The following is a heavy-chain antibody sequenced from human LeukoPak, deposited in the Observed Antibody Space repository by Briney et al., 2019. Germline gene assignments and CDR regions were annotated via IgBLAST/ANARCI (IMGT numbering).Heavy chain of an antibody. D-gene: IGHD6-6*01. CDR2: IYTSGGT. CDR1: GGSISSGSYY. CDR3: ARGDTVAARPGRFDY. V-gene: IGHV4-61*09. J-gene: IGHJ4*02. Sequence: SETLSLTCTVSGGSISSGSYYWSWIRQPAGKGLEWIGHIYTSGGTNYNPSLKSRVTISVDTSKNQFSLKLSSVTAADTAVYYCARGDTVAARPGRFDYWGQGTLVTVSS.